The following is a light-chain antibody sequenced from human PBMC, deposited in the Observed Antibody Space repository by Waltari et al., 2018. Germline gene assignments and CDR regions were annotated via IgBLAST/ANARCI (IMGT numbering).Light chain of an antibody. Sequence: DIQMTQSPSTRSASVGDRVTTTCRASQSISNWLAWYQQKPGKAPKLLIYKASTLESGVPSRFSGSGSGTEFTLTISSLQPDDFATYYCQQYNSYSLLTFGGGTKVEIK. CDR1: QSISNW. J-gene: IGKJ4*01. CDR3: QQYNSYSLLT. CDR2: KAS. V-gene: IGKV1-5*03.